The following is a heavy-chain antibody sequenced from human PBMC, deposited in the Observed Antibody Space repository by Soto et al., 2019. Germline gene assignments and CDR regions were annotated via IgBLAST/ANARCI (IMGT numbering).Heavy chain of an antibody. CDR1: GFTVSSNY. V-gene: IGHV3-53*04. Sequence: GGSLRLSCAASGFTVSSNYMSWVRQAPGKGLEWVSVIYSGGSTYYADSVKGRFTISRHNSKNTLYLQMNSLRAEDTAVYYCARVPYCGGDCYGYYYYGMDVWGQGTTVTVSS. CDR3: ARVPYCGGDCYGYYYYGMDV. D-gene: IGHD2-21*02. CDR2: IYSGGST. J-gene: IGHJ6*02.